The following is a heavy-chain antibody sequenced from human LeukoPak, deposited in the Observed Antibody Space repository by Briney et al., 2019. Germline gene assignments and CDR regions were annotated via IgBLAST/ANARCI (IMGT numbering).Heavy chain of an antibody. J-gene: IGHJ4*02. CDR2: INWNGGST. CDR3: ARDSTGPFDY. D-gene: IGHD2-8*02. V-gene: IGHV3-20*04. CDR1: GFTFDDYG. Sequence: GGSPRLSCAASGFTFDDYGMSWDRQAPGKGLEWVSGINWNGGSTGYADSVKGRFTISRDNAKNSLYLQMNSLRAEDTALYYCARDSTGPFDYWGQGTLVTVSS.